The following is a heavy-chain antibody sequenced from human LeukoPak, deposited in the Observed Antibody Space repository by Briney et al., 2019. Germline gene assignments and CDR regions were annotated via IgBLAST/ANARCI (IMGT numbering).Heavy chain of an antibody. Sequence: PSETLSLTCTVSGGSISNYYWSWIRQPPGKGLEWIGYIYYSGRTNYNPSLRSRVTISVDTSKNQFSLMLSSVTAADTAVYYCAREINPVTGHFDYWGQGTRVTVSS. D-gene: IGHD7-27*01. CDR3: AREINPVTGHFDY. CDR2: IYYSGRT. CDR1: GGSISNYY. J-gene: IGHJ4*02. V-gene: IGHV4-59*01.